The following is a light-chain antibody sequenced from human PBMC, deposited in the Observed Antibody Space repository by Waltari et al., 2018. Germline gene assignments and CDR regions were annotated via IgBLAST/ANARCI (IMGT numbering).Light chain of an antibody. V-gene: IGLV1-47*01. CDR3: AAWDDSLSGRV. J-gene: IGLJ3*02. CDR1: SSNTRSNY. CDR2: RNN. Sequence: QSVLTQPPSASGTPGQRVTIPCSGSSSNTRSNYVYWYQQLPGTAPKLLIYRNNQRPSGVPDRFSGSKSGTSASLAISGLRSEDEADYYCAAWDDSLSGRVFGGGTKLTVL.